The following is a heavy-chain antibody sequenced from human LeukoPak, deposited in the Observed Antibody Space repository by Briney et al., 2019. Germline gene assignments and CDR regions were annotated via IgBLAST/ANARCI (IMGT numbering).Heavy chain of an antibody. Sequence: PGGSLRLSCAASGFTFSGSAMHWVHQASGKGLGWVGRIRSKANNYATTYAASVKGRFTISRDDSKNTAYLQMNSLKTEDTAMYYCTRPLVEAAWGQGTPVTVSS. D-gene: IGHD2-21*01. CDR3: TRPLVEAA. V-gene: IGHV3-73*01. CDR2: IRSKANNYAT. CDR1: GFTFSGSA. J-gene: IGHJ5*02.